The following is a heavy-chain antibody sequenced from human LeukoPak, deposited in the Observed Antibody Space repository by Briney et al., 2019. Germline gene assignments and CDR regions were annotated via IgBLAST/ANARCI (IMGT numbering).Heavy chain of an antibody. J-gene: IGHJ4*02. CDR2: INTDGSTT. CDR3: VRVLQGEWFFDY. D-gene: IGHD3-3*01. Sequence: PGGSLRLSCAASGFTFSTYWMHWVRQTPGKGLVWVSRINTDGSTTNYADSVKGRFTISRDNAKNTLYLQMNSLRAEDTAVYYCVRVLQGEWFFDYWGQGTLVTVSS. V-gene: IGHV3-74*01. CDR1: GFTFSTYW.